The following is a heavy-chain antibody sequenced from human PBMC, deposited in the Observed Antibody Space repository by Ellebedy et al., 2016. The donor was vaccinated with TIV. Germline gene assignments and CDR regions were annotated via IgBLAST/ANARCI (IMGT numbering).Heavy chain of an antibody. CDR1: GFTFSGYA. V-gene: IGHV3-23*01. D-gene: IGHD1-26*01. Sequence: GESLKIFCVASGFTFSGYAMSWVRQAPGKGLEWVSGINNGGRTTSYADSVKGRFTISRDNSRSTLYLQMNSLRAEDSAVYYCAKDMVFGDGKWEIDVWGQGTTVTVSS. J-gene: IGHJ6*02. CDR3: AKDMVFGDGKWEIDV. CDR2: INNGGRTT.